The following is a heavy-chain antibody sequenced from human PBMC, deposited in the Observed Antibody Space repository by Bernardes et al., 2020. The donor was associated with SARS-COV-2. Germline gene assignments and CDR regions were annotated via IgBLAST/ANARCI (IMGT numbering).Heavy chain of an antibody. D-gene: IGHD2-15*01. CDR3: ATGFCRGGSCLLGGYYGMDV. Sequence: ASMKVSCKLSGYRLTELSMHWVRQAPGKGLEWMGRFDPEDGKTIYAQKFQGRVTVTEDTSADTAYMELSSLRSEDTAVYYCATGFCRGGSCLLGGYYGMDVWGQGTTVTVSS. CDR2: FDPEDGKT. CDR1: GYRLTELS. J-gene: IGHJ6*02. V-gene: IGHV1-24*01.